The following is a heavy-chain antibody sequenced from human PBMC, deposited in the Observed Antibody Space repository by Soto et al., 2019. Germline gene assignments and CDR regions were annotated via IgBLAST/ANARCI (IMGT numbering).Heavy chain of an antibody. V-gene: IGHV1-69*01. D-gene: IGHD1-26*01. Sequence: QVQLVQSGAEVKKPGSSVKVSCKASGGTFSSYSINWVRQAPGQGLEWMGEIIPIFGTANYAQKFQGRVTISADESTGTAYMELSSLRSEGTAVYYCARDGGRHSGGIDYWGQGPLVTVSS. CDR2: IIPIFGTA. J-gene: IGHJ4*02. CDR1: GGTFSSYS. CDR3: ARDGGRHSGGIDY.